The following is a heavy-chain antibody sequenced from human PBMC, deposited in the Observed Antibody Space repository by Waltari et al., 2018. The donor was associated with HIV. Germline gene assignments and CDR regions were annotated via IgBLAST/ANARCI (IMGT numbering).Heavy chain of an antibody. CDR3: ARDPRSSGYYGMDV. Sequence: EVQLVESGGGLIEPGGSLRLSCAASGFTISDNYMSWVRQAPGKGLECVSVIYSGGSTYDADSVKGRFTISRDNSKNTLSLHMNSLRAEDTAVYYCARDPRSSGYYGMDVWGQGATVTVSS. D-gene: IGHD1-26*01. V-gene: IGHV3-53*01. CDR1: GFTISDNY. J-gene: IGHJ6*02. CDR2: IYSGGST.